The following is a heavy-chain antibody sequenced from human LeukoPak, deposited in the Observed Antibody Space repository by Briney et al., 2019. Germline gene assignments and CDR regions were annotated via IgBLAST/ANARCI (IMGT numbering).Heavy chain of an antibody. J-gene: IGHJ4*02. Sequence: PSETLSLTCAVSGGSISSGGYSWSWIRQPPGKGLEWIGYIYHSGSTYYNPSLKSRVTISVDRSKNQFSLKLSSVTAADTAVYYCARVRVTMVRGAYFDYWSQGTLVTVSS. CDR2: IYHSGST. D-gene: IGHD3-10*01. CDR1: GGSISSGGYS. CDR3: ARVRVTMVRGAYFDY. V-gene: IGHV4-30-2*01.